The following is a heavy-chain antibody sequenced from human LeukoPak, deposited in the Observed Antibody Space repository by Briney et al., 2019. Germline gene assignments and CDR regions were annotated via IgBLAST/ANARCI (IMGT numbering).Heavy chain of an antibody. D-gene: IGHD6-19*01. CDR1: GGSISSGGYY. J-gene: IGHJ5*02. Sequence: PSETLSLTCTVSGGSISSGGYYWSWIRQPPGKGLEWIGYIYYSGSTNYNPSLKSRVTISVDTSKNQFSLKLSSVTAADTAVYYCARGIAVAGTLDWFDPWGQGTLVTVSS. V-gene: IGHV4-61*08. CDR2: IYYSGST. CDR3: ARGIAVAGTLDWFDP.